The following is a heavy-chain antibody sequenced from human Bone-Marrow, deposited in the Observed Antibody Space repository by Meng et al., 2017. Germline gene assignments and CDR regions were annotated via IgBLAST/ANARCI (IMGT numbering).Heavy chain of an antibody. CDR2: ISYDGSNK. CDR1: GFTFSSYA. D-gene: IGHD2-15*01. CDR3: ARLVVVAAIDY. J-gene: IGHJ4*02. Sequence: QVPLVGSGGGVVQPGRSLRLSCAAFGFTFSSYAMHWVRQAPGKGLEWVAVISYDGSNKYYADSVKVRFTISRDNSKNTLYLQMNSLRAEDTAVYYCARLVVVAAIDYWGQGTLVTVSS. V-gene: IGHV3-30*01.